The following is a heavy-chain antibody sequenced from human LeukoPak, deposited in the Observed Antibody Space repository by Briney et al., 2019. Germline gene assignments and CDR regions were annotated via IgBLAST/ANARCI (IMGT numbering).Heavy chain of an antibody. CDR2: FDPEDGET. CDR3: ATPRGFWSAYDY. V-gene: IGHV1-24*01. Sequence: ASVKVSCKVSGYTLTELSMHWVRQAPGKGLEWMGGFDPEDGETIYAQKFQDRVTMTEDTSTDTAYMELSSLRSEDTAVYYCATPRGFWSAYDYWGQGTLVTVSS. J-gene: IGHJ4*02. CDR1: GYTLTELS. D-gene: IGHD3-3*01.